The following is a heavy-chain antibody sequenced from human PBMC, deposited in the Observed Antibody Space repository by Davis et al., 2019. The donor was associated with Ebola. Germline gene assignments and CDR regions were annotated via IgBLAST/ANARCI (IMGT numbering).Heavy chain of an antibody. V-gene: IGHV4-39*07. CDR2: IYYSGST. J-gene: IGHJ4*02. Sequence: MPSETLSLTCTVSGGSISSSSYYWGWIRQPPGKGLEWIGSIYYSGSTYYNPSLKSRVTISVDTSKNQFSLKLSSVTAADTAVYYCARAEGFLEWFPFDYWGQGTLVTVSS. CDR1: GGSISSSSYY. CDR3: ARAEGFLEWFPFDY. D-gene: IGHD3-3*01.